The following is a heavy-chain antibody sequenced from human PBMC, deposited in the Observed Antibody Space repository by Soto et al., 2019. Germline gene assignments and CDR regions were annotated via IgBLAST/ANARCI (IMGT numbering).Heavy chain of an antibody. D-gene: IGHD3-10*01. CDR1: GYTFTSHG. V-gene: IGHV1-18*01. Sequence: QVQLVQSGAEVKKPGASVKVSCKASGYTFTSHGISWVRQAPGQGLEWMAWISAENGDTNYEQKLQGRVTVTTDSSTSAAYMELRSLRSETTAVYYCARMVRGSNIDYYYYMDVWGKGTTVTVSS. CDR3: ARMVRGSNIDYYYYMDV. J-gene: IGHJ6*03. CDR2: ISAENGDT.